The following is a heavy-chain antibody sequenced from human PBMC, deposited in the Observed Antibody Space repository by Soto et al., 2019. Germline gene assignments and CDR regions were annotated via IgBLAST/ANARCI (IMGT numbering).Heavy chain of an antibody. CDR2: IRSKSNSYAT. CDR1: GFTFSGSA. J-gene: IGHJ4*02. CDR3: TRGYGDYVRDY. V-gene: IGHV3-73*01. D-gene: IGHD4-17*01. Sequence: EVQLVESGGGLVQPGGSLKLSCAVSGFTFSGSAMHWVRQASGKGVDWVGRIRSKSNSYATAYAASVKGRFTISRDDSKNTAYLQMNSLKSEDTAVYYCTRGYGDYVRDYWGQGTLVTVSS.